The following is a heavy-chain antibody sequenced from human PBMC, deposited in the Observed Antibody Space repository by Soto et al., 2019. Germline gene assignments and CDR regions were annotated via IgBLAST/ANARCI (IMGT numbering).Heavy chain of an antibody. J-gene: IGHJ6*03. D-gene: IGHD3-10*01. Sequence: QVQLVESGGGLVKPGGSLRLSCAASGFTFIDYYMSWIRQAPGKGLEWVSYISSSGSTIYYADAVKGRFTISRDNAKNSLSLQMNSLRAEDTAVYYCARAPDNTMVRGVYYYYYYMDVWGKGTTVTVSS. CDR3: ARAPDNTMVRGVYYYYYYMDV. CDR2: ISSSGSTI. CDR1: GFTFIDYY. V-gene: IGHV3-11*01.